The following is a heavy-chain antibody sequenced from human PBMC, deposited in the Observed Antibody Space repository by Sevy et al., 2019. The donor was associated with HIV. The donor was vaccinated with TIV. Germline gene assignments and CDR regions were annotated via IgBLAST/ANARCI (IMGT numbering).Heavy chain of an antibody. V-gene: IGHV1-69*13. J-gene: IGHJ6*02. D-gene: IGHD6-19*01. CDR3: ARIEVSGYSSGWYINYYYYGMDV. CDR2: IIPIFGTA. CDR1: GGTFSSYA. Sequence: ASVKVSCKASGGTFSSYAISWVRQVPGQGLEWMGGIIPIFGTANYAQKFQGRVTITADESTSTAYMELSSLRSEDTAVYYCARIEVSGYSSGWYINYYYYGMDVWGQGTTVTVSS.